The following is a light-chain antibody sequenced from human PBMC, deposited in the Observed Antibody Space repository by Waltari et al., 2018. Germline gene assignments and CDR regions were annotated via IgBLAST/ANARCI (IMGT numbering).Light chain of an antibody. V-gene: IGLV7-46*01. J-gene: IGLJ3*02. CDR2: DTS. CDR1: TGAVTSGQY. Sequence: QAVVTQEPSLTVSPGGTVTLTCGSSTGAVTSGQYPYWFQQEPGQVPKTLIVDTSNKHSWTPARFSGSLLWGKAALTLSGAQPEDEAENYCLLWYSGARWVFGGGTKLSVL. CDR3: LLWYSGARWV.